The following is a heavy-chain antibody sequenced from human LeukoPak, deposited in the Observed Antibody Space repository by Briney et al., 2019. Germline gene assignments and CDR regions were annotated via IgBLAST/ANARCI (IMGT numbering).Heavy chain of an antibody. Sequence: GGSLRLSCAASGFTFSKYGMHWVRQAPGKGLEWVALIWYDGSNKYYTDSVKGRLTISRDNSKNTLYLQMNRLRAEDTALYYCVRWVSNLNVKEGWFDPWGQGTLVTVSS. D-gene: IGHD1-20*01. J-gene: IGHJ5*02. CDR1: GFTFSKYG. CDR3: VRWVSNLNVKEGWFDP. V-gene: IGHV3-33*01. CDR2: IWYDGSNK.